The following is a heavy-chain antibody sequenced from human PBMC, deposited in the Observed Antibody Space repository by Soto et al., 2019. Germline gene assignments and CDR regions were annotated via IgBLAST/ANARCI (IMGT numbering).Heavy chain of an antibody. CDR2: VKSKNDGGTT. CDR3: TTDPYISTIIVRFDY. D-gene: IGHD2-2*01. V-gene: IGHV3-15*07. J-gene: IGHJ4*01. Sequence: GGSLRLSCAASGFIFSNAWINWVRQAPGKGLEWVGRVKSKNDGGTTDFATPVKGRFAISRDDSKNMVYLEMNNLQTEDTAMYYCTTDPYISTIIVRFDYWGHGTLVTVSS. CDR1: GFIFSNAW.